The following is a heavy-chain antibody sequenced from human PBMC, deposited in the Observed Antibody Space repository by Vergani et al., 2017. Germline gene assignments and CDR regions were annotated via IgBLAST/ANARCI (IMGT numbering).Heavy chain of an antibody. D-gene: IGHD2-21*02. V-gene: IGHV4-38-2*02. CDR3: ARQFCGGDCNSFRADFFQH. CDR2: IYHRGYA. Sequence: QVQLQESGPGLVKPSETLSLTCTVSNYSISRGYYWGWIRQPPGKGLEWIGSIYHRGYAYYNPSLKSRVTISVDTSKNQFSLQLNSVTAADTAFYYCARQFCGGDCNSFRADFFQHWGQGALLTVSS. J-gene: IGHJ1*01. CDR1: NYSISRGYY.